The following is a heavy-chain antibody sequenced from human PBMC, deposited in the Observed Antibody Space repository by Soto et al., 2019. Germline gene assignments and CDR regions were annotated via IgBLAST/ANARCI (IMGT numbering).Heavy chain of an antibody. CDR1: GGSFSDYY. V-gene: IGHV4-34*01. J-gene: IGHJ6*02. CDR3: ARGLQRRFGGYKGLGYHGMDV. Sequence: PSETLSLTCAVNGGSFSDYYWSWVRQPPGEGLEWIGEISHSGSTSYNPSLKSRVTISIDTSKNQFSLKLSSVSAADTAMYYCARGLQRRFGGYKGLGYHGMDVWGQGTTVTVSS. D-gene: IGHD5-12*01. CDR2: ISHSGST.